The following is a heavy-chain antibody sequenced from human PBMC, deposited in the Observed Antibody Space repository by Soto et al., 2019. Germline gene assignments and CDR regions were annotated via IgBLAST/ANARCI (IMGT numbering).Heavy chain of an antibody. CDR1: GGTFSSYA. V-gene: IGHV1-69*06. CDR2: IIPIFGTA. Sequence: ASVKVSCKASGGTFSSYAISWVRQAPGQGLEWMGGIIPIFGTANYAQKFQGRVTITADKSTSTAYMELSSLRSEDTAVYYCATERYGDYGGYFDYWGQGTMVTVSS. D-gene: IGHD4-17*01. CDR3: ATERYGDYGGYFDY. J-gene: IGHJ4*02.